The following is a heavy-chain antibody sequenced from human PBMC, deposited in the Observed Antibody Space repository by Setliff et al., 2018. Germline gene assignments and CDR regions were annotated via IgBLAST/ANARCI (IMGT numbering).Heavy chain of an antibody. CDR3: AKTPPTDWYFDL. J-gene: IGHJ2*01. D-gene: IGHD2-15*01. Sequence: PGGSLRLSCAASGLSLSNYAMHWVRQAPDKGLEWVAAIWYDGSNKFYADSVKGRFTISRDTSKNTLDLEMSSLRVEDTAVYYCAKTPPTDWYFDLWGRGTLVTVSS. CDR2: IWYDGSNK. CDR1: GLSLSNYA. V-gene: IGHV3-30*02.